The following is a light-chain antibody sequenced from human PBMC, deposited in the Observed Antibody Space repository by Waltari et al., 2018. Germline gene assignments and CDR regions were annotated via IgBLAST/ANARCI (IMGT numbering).Light chain of an antibody. CDR1: QGISSY. CDR2: AAS. CDR3: QQYYSYPPLT. J-gene: IGKJ4*01. Sequence: AIRMTQSPSSLSASTGDSVTIPCSASQGISSYLAWYQQKPGKAPKLLIYAASTLQSGVPSRFSGSGSGTDFTLTISCLQSEDFATYYCQQYYSYPPLTFGGGTKVEIK. V-gene: IGKV1-8*01.